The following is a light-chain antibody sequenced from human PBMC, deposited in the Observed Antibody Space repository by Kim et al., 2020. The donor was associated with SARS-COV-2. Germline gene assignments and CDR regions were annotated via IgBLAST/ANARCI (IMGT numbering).Light chain of an antibody. Sequence: EIVMTQSPVTLSVSPGERATLSCRASQSVSSNLAWYQQKPGQGPRLLIYGASTRATGIPARFSGSGSGTEFTLTISSLQSEDFAVYYCQQYNNWPLTFGGGTKVDIK. J-gene: IGKJ4*01. CDR1: QSVSSN. CDR2: GAS. CDR3: QQYNNWPLT. V-gene: IGKV3-15*01.